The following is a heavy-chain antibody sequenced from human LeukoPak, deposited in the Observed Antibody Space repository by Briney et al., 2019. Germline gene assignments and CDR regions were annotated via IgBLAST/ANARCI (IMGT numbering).Heavy chain of an antibody. D-gene: IGHD1-14*01. V-gene: IGHV4-38-2*02. J-gene: IGHJ6*03. CDR3: ARGPGEYYYYMDV. Sequence: SETLSLTCSVSGYSPSSGYYWGWIRQPPGEGLEWIGSMFHSGRTYYNPSLESRVTMSVDTSKNQFSLKLSSVTAADTAVYYCARGPGEYYYYMDVWGKGTTVTVSS. CDR1: GYSPSSGYY. CDR2: MFHSGRT.